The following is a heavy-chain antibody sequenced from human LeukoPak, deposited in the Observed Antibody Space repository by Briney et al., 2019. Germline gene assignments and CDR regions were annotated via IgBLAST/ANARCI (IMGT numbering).Heavy chain of an antibody. J-gene: IGHJ4*02. D-gene: IGHD6-13*01. CDR2: IKQDGSEK. CDR3: ARVKRGSSWYDY. CDR1: GFTLSNYS. V-gene: IGHV3-7*03. Sequence: GGSLRLSCAASGFTLSNYSMHWVRQAPGKGLEWVANIKQDGSEKYYVDSVKGRFTISRDNAKNSLYLQMNSLRAEDTGVYYCARVKRGSSWYDYWGQGTLVTVSS.